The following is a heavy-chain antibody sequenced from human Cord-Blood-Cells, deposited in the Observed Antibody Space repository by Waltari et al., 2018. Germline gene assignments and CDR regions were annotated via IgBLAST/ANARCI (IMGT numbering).Heavy chain of an antibody. CDR3: ARGCWGGQCIAVAGTLLSY. J-gene: IGHJ4*02. Sequence: QVQLQESGPGLVKPSETLSLTCTVSGGSVSSGSYYWSWIRQPPGTGLEWIGYIYYSGSTNYNPSLKSRVTISVDTSKNQFSLKLSSVTAADTAVYYCARGCWGGQCIAVAGTLLSYWGQGTLVTVSS. D-gene: IGHD6-19*01. CDR1: GGSVSSGSYY. CDR2: IYYSGST. V-gene: IGHV4-61*01.